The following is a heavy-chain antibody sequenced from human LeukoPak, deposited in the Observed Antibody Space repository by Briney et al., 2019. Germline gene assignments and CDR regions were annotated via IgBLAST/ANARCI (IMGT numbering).Heavy chain of an antibody. V-gene: IGHV3-11*01. Sequence: GGSLRLFCAASGVTFSEYYMTWTRQAPGGGREWVSYISGVYDNIFYGNSVKGRFTISRDNAKKAVYLQMNSLRAEDTAVYYCARGGAHGMDVWGQGTTVTVSS. D-gene: IGHD1-26*01. J-gene: IGHJ6*02. CDR2: ISGVYDNI. CDR3: ARGGAHGMDV. CDR1: GVTFSEYY.